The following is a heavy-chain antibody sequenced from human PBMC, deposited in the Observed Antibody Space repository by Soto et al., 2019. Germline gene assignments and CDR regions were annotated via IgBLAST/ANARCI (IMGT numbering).Heavy chain of an antibody. J-gene: IGHJ4*02. CDR1: GYTFTGHY. CDR3: GRGRSGQIVVFY. D-gene: IGHD1-26*01. Sequence: ASVKDSCKASGYTFTGHYIHWVRQAPEQGPEWMGEIGPESGATRYAQRFQGRVTMTRDMSITTVYMELNNLSPDDTAVYYCGRGRSGQIVVFYWGQGTPVTVSS. CDR2: IGPESGAT. V-gene: IGHV1-2*02.